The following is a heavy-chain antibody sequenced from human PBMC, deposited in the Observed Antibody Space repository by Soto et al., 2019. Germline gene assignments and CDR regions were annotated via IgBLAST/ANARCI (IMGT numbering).Heavy chain of an antibody. J-gene: IGHJ4*02. CDR2: IYPGDSDT. CDR1: GYSFTSYW. CDR3: ARHDSNGDFDF. Sequence: GESLKISCKGSGYSFTSYWIGWVRQMPGKGLEWMGIIYPGDSDTRYSPSFQGQVTISXXXXXXTXYXQXSXLKAXDTAMYYCARHDSNGDFDFWGQGTQVTVSS. V-gene: IGHV5-51*01. D-gene: IGHD2-8*01.